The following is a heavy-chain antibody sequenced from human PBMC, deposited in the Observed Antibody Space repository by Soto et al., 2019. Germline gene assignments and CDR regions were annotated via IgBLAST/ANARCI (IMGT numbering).Heavy chain of an antibody. CDR2: IYYSGST. CDR1: GGSISSYY. J-gene: IGHJ3*02. Sequence: ASETLSLTCTVAGGSISSYYWSWIRQPPGKGLEWIGYIYYSGSTNYNPSLKSRVTISVDTSKNQFSLKLSSVTAADTAVYYCARETIRSYGDYEYAFDIWGQGTMVTVSS. V-gene: IGHV4-59*01. CDR3: ARETIRSYGDYEYAFDI. D-gene: IGHD4-17*01.